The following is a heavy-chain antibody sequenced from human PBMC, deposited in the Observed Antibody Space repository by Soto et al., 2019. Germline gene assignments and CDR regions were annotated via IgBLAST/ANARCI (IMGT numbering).Heavy chain of an antibody. Sequence: QVQLVQSGAEVKKPAASVTVSCKASGYRFSDYYLHWVRQAPGQGPEWMGWMKPNSGDTKYAQKFQGRVTLTRDTSVRTAFMELNWLKSDDTAVYYCARESGGATTTLDYYCFYMDVWGIGTTVTVSS. CDR2: MKPNSGDT. J-gene: IGHJ6*03. D-gene: IGHD5-12*01. CDR1: GYRFSDYY. V-gene: IGHV1-2*02. CDR3: ARESGGATTTLDYYCFYMDV.